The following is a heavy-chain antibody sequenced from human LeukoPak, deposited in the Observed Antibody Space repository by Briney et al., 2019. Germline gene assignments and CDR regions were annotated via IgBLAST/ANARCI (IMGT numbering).Heavy chain of an antibody. D-gene: IGHD5-12*01. CDR2: IYSGGST. J-gene: IGHJ4*02. V-gene: IGHV3-53*01. CDR1: GFTVSSNY. CDR3: ARKPGYSGYDPHFDY. Sequence: PGGSLRLSCAASGFTVSSNYMSWVRQAPGKGLEWVSVIYSGGSTYYADSVKGRFTIPRDNSKNTLYLQMNSLRAEDTAVYYCARKPGYSGYDPHFDYWGQGTLVTVSS.